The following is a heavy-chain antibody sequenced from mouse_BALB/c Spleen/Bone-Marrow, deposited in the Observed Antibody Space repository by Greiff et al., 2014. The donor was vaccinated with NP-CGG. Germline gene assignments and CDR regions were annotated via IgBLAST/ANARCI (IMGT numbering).Heavy chain of an antibody. D-gene: IGHD1-1*01. CDR2: IDPANGDT. Sequence: VQLQQSGAELAKPGASVKLSCTASGFNIKDTYMHWVKQRPEQGLEWIGRIDPANGDTKYVPKFQGKATITADTSSNTAYLQLSSLTSEDTAVYYCTKPSFYYGSSYWYFDVWGAGTTVTVSS. V-gene: IGHV14-3*02. CDR3: TKPSFYYGSSYWYFDV. J-gene: IGHJ1*01. CDR1: GFNIKDTY.